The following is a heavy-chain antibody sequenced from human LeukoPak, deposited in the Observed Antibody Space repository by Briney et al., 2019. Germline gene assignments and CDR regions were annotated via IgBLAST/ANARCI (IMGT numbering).Heavy chain of an antibody. CDR2: INHSGST. J-gene: IGHJ5*02. Sequence: SETLSLTCAVYGGSFSGYYWSWIRQPPRKGLEWIGEINHSGSTNYNPSLTSRVTISVDTSNTQFSLKLSSVTAADTAVYYCARGGYDYVWGSYRRNWFDPWGQGTLVTVSS. CDR3: ARGGYDYVWGSYRRNWFDP. CDR1: GGSFSGYY. D-gene: IGHD3-16*02. V-gene: IGHV4-34*01.